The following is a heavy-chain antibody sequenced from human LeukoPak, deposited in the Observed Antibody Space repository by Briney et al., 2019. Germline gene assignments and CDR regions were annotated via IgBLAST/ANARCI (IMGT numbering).Heavy chain of an antibody. D-gene: IGHD3-9*01. Sequence: ASVKVSCKASGYTFTGYYMHWVRQAPGQGLEWMGWINPNSGGTNYAQKFQGRVTMTRDTSISTAYMELSRLRSDDTAVYYCARSSPGYYPYYYYGMDVWGQGTTVTVPS. CDR2: INPNSGGT. J-gene: IGHJ6*02. CDR1: GYTFTGYY. CDR3: ARSSPGYYPYYYYGMDV. V-gene: IGHV1-2*02.